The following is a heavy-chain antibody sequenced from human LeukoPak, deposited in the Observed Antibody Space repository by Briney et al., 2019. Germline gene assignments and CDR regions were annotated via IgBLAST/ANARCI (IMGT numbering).Heavy chain of an antibody. CDR2: ISGTGGDT. J-gene: IGHJ5*02. D-gene: IGHD2-2*02. V-gene: IGHV3-23*01. Sequence: GGPLRLSCAASGFTFSTYAMSWVRQAPGKGLEWVSVISGTGGDTYYADSVKGRFTISRDNSKNTLFLQMNSLRAEDTAIYYCAKDKAQLLYRAPNWFDPWGQGTLVTVSS. CDR1: GFTFSTYA. CDR3: AKDKAQLLYRAPNWFDP.